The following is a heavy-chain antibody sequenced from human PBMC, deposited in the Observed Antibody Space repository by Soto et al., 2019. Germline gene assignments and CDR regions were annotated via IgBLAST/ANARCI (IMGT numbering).Heavy chain of an antibody. J-gene: IGHJ6*02. CDR1: GGSFSGYY. Sequence: SETLSLTCAVYGGSFSGYYWSWIRQPPGKGLEWIGEIYHNGSPYYNPSLKSRVTISVDRSKNQFSLKLSSVTAADTAVYYCARVPDVWGQGTTVTVSS. V-gene: IGHV4-34*01. CDR3: ARVPDV. CDR2: IYHNGSP.